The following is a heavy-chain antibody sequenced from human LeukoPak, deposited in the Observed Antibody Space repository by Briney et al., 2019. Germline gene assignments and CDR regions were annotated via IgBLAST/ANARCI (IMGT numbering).Heavy chain of an antibody. D-gene: IGHD1-26*01. CDR1: GFTFSSYA. J-gene: IGHJ4*02. Sequence: RGSLRLSCAASGFTFSSYAMSWVRRAPGKGLEWVSAISGSGGSTYYADSVKGRFTISRDNSKNTLYLQMNSLRAEDTAVYYCAKTASGSYYGYYFDYWGQGTLVTVSS. V-gene: IGHV3-23*01. CDR2: ISGSGGST. CDR3: AKTASGSYYGYYFDY.